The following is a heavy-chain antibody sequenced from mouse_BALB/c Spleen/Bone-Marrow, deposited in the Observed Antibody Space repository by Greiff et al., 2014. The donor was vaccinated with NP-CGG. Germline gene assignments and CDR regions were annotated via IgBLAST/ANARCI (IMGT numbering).Heavy chain of an antibody. CDR2: ISSGGGST. CDR1: GFVFSSYD. D-gene: IGHD2-3*01. Sequence: EVKLMESGGGLVKPGGSLKLSCAASGFVFSSYDMSWVRQTPEKRLEWVAYISSGGGSTYYPDTVKGRFTISRDNAKNTLYLQMSSLKSEDTAMYYCARHEDGYYDAMDYWGQGTSVTVSS. CDR3: ARHEDGYYDAMDY. J-gene: IGHJ4*01. V-gene: IGHV5-12-1*01.